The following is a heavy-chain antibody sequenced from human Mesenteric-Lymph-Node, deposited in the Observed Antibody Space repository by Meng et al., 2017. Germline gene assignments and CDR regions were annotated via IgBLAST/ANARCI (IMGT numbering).Heavy chain of an antibody. D-gene: IGHD1-26*01. V-gene: IGHV4-39*07. CDR3: ARDDSYAVMGAIDY. CDR2: IYYTGST. J-gene: IGHJ4*02. Sequence: SETLSLTCTVSGGSISHNNYYWGWIRQPPGKGLEWIGSIYYTGSTYYNPSLKSRVTISLDTSKNHFSLKLTSVTAADTAVYYCARDDSYAVMGAIDYWGQGKLVTVSS. CDR1: GGSISHNNYY.